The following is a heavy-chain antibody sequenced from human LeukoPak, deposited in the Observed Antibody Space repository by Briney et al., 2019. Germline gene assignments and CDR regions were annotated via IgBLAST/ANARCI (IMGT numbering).Heavy chain of an antibody. CDR3: ARRLNYYDSSGYDY. V-gene: IGHV4-34*01. Sequence: SETLSLTCAVYGGSFSGYYWSWIRQPPGKGLEWIGEIDHSGSTNYNPSLKSRVTISVDTSKNQFSLKLSSVTAADTAVYYCARRLNYYDSSGYDYWGQGTLVTVSS. J-gene: IGHJ4*02. CDR2: IDHSGST. CDR1: GGSFSGYY. D-gene: IGHD3-22*01.